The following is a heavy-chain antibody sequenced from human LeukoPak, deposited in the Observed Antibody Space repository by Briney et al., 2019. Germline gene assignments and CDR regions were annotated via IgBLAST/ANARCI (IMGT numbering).Heavy chain of an antibody. J-gene: IGHJ4*02. CDR1: GFTFSSYG. CDR2: IWYDGSNK. Sequence: GRSLRLSCAASGFTFSSYGMHWVRQAPGKGLEWVAVIWYDGSNKYYADSVKGRFTISRDNSKNTLYPQMNSLRAEDTAVYYCARDGLLWFGELGERGNFDYWGQGTLVTVSS. CDR3: ARDGLLWFGELGERGNFDY. D-gene: IGHD3-10*01. V-gene: IGHV3-33*01.